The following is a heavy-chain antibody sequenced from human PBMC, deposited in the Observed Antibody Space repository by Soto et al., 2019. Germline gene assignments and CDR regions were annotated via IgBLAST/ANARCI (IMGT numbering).Heavy chain of an antibody. CDR1: GCTFSSYA. J-gene: IGHJ4*02. CDR2: ISYDGSNK. CDR3: ARAGYDILTPKFDY. V-gene: IGHV3-30-3*01. D-gene: IGHD3-9*01. Sequence: GGSLRLSCAAAGCTFSSYAMHWVRQSPGKGLEWVAVISYDGSNKYYADSVKGRFTISRDNSKNTLYLQMNSLRAEDTAVYYCARAGYDILTPKFDYWGQGTLVTVSS.